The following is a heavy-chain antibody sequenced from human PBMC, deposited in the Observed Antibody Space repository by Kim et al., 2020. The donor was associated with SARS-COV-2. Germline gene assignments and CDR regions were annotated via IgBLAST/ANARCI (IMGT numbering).Heavy chain of an antibody. V-gene: IGHV4-4*02. CDR1: GISISNKVY. CDR3: AGGSSSAWEVLAY. Sequence: SETLSLTCEVSGISISNKVYWWGGRQAPGGGLEGFGDVFYDGTTNYDHSLKNRDAISAEKSKSQLFLQLTAVTAADTAVYYCAGGSSSAWEVLAYWGQGTLVVVSS. D-gene: IGHD1-26*01. CDR2: VFYDGTT. J-gene: IGHJ4*02.